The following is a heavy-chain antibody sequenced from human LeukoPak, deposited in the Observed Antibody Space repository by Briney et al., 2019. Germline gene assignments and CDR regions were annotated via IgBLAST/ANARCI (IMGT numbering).Heavy chain of an antibody. V-gene: IGHV3-30*03. CDR3: ATTYSYGYGLDY. D-gene: IGHD5-18*01. Sequence: GGSLRLSCAASGFTFSSYGMHWVRQAPGKGLEWVAVISYDGSNKYYADSVKGRFTTSRDNSKNTLYLQMNSLRAEDTAVYYCATTYSYGYGLDYWGQGTLVTVSS. CDR2: ISYDGSNK. CDR1: GFTFSSYG. J-gene: IGHJ4*02.